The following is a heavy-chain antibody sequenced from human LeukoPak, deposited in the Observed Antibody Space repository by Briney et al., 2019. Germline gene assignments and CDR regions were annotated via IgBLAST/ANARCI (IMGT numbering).Heavy chain of an antibody. J-gene: IGHJ1*01. CDR2: ITSSSSTI. Sequence: GGSLRLSCAASGFTFSSNTMHWVRQAPGKGLDWVSYITSSSSTIYYADSVKGRFTISRDNAKNTLYLQMNSLRAEDTAVYYCAKSPRRYSSSWFEYFQHWGQGTLVTVSS. V-gene: IGHV3-48*01. CDR1: GFTFSSNT. CDR3: AKSPRRYSSSWFEYFQH. D-gene: IGHD6-13*01.